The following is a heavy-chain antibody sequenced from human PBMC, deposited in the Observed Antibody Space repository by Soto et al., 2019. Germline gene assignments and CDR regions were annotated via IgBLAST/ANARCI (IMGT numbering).Heavy chain of an antibody. J-gene: IGHJ6*02. CDR3: AKYSNVLRDV. CDR2: ISGSGGST. Sequence: GGSLRLSCAASGFTFSSYAMSGVRQAPGKGLEWVSAISGSGGSTYYADSVKGRFTISRDNSKNTLYLQMNSLRAEDTAVYSCAKYSNVLRDVWGQGTTVTVSS. D-gene: IGHD1-1*01. CDR1: GFTFSSYA. V-gene: IGHV3-23*01.